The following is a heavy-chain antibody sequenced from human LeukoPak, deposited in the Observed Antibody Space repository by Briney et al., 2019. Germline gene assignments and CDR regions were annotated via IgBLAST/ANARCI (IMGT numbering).Heavy chain of an antibody. CDR3: AKDRQQLAHYFDY. Sequence: PGGSLRLSCAAPGFTFSSNGMHWVRRAPAKGLGGGAVISYDGSNKYYADSVKGRFTISRDNSKNTLYLQMNSLRAEDTAVYYCAKDRQQLAHYFDYWGQGTLVTVSS. J-gene: IGHJ4*02. D-gene: IGHD6-13*01. CDR1: GFTFSSNG. V-gene: IGHV3-30*18. CDR2: ISYDGSNK.